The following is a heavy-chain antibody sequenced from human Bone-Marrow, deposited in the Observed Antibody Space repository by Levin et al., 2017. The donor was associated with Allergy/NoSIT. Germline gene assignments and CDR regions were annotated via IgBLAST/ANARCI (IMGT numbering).Heavy chain of an antibody. CDR3: ATLYDAFDL. CDR2: IGFDASDQ. D-gene: IGHD2-15*01. CDR1: TFTFSNYG. V-gene: IGHV3-30*02. Sequence: GGSLRLSCAASTFTFSNYGMHWVRQAPGKGLDWVAFIGFDASDQFYADSVKGRFTISRDNSESTLYLQMNSLRAEDTAVYYCATLYDAFDLWGQGTMVTVSS. J-gene: IGHJ3*01.